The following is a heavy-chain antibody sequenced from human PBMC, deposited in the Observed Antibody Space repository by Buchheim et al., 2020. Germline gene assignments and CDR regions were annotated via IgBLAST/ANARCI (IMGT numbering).Heavy chain of an antibody. CDR3: AKDDVTIFGVVITPAYYYYYGMDV. CDR1: GFTFSSYA. D-gene: IGHD3-3*01. J-gene: IGHJ6*02. CDR2: ISGSGGST. V-gene: IGHV3-23*01. Sequence: EVQLSESGGGLVQPGGSLRLSCAASGFTFSSYAMSWVRQAPGKGLEWVSAISGSGGSTYYADSVKGRFTISRDNSKNTLYLQMNSLRAEDTAVYYCAKDDVTIFGVVITPAYYYYYGMDVWGQGTT.